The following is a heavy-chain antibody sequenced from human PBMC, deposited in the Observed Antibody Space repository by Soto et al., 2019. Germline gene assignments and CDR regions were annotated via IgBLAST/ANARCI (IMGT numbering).Heavy chain of an antibody. CDR2: IWYDGSNK. Sequence: PGGSLRLSCAASGFTFSSYGMHWVRQAPGKGLEWVAVIWYDGSNKYYADSVKGRFTISRDNSKNTLYLQMNSLRAEDTAVYYCASSEDIWSEENWFDPWGQGTLVTVSS. CDR1: GFTFSSYG. V-gene: IGHV3-33*01. J-gene: IGHJ5*02. D-gene: IGHD3-10*01. CDR3: ASSEDIWSEENWFDP.